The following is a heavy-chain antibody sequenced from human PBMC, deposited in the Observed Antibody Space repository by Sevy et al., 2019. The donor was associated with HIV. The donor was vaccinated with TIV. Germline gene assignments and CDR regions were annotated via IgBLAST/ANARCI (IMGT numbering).Heavy chain of an antibody. CDR3: AGRDDSTGYYRTDAFDI. CDR1: GGSISSFY. V-gene: IGHV4-59*12. CDR2: VYYSGRT. D-gene: IGHD3-22*01. J-gene: IGHJ3*02. Sequence: SETLSLTCTVSGGSISSFYWSWIRQPPGKGLEWIGYVYYSGRTYYNPSLKSRVTISLDTSKNQFSLKLSSVTAADTAMYYCAGRDDSTGYYRTDAFDIWGQGTMVTVSS.